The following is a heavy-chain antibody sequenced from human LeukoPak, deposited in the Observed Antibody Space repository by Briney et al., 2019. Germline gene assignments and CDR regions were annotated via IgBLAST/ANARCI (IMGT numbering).Heavy chain of an antibody. CDR1: GYTFTRYA. J-gene: IGHJ4*02. D-gene: IGHD3-16*01. Sequence: ASVKVSCKASGYTFTRYAINWLRQAPGQGLEWMGWINMYTANPAYAQGVTERFVFSLDTSVTTAYLQISNLKTEDTAVYYCARHDNDDDFDYWGQGTLVTVSS. V-gene: IGHV7-4-1*02. CDR2: INMYTANP. CDR3: ARHDNDDDFDY.